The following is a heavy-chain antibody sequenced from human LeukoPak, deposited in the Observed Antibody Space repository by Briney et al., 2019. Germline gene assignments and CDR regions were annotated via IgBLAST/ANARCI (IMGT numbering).Heavy chain of an antibody. J-gene: IGHJ4*02. V-gene: IGHV4-39*02. D-gene: IGHD1-1*01. CDR1: GGSISSSSHY. Sequence: PSETLSLTCTVSGGSISSSSHYWGWIRQPPGKGLEWIGNIYYSGSTYYNPSLKSRLTISVDTSKNQFSLKLSSVTAADTAVYYCARDGNWYYFDYWGQGTLVTVSS. CDR3: ARDGNWYYFDY. CDR2: IYYSGST.